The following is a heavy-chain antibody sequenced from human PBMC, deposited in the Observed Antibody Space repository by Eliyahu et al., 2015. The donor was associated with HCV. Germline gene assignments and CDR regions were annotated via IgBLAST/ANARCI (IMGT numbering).Heavy chain of an antibody. J-gene: IGHJ6*02. CDR2: ISYDGSNK. CDR1: GFTFSXXA. D-gene: IGHD4-17*01. CDR3: ARGAGMTTYYYYYYGMDV. V-gene: IGHV3-30-3*01. Sequence: QVQLVESGGGVVQPGRSLRLSCXASGFTFSXXAMHWVRQAPGKGLEWVAVISYDGSNKYYADSVKGRFTISRDNSKNTLYLQMNSLRAEDTAVYYCARGAGMTTYYYYYYGMDVWGQGTTVTVSS.